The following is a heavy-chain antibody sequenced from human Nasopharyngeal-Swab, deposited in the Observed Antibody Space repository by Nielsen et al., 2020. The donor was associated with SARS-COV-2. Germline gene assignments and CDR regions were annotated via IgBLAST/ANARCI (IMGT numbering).Heavy chain of an antibody. CDR3: ATDYYGSGSYYNLYYYYGMDV. CDR1: GFTFSSYS. CDR2: ISSSSSTI. D-gene: IGHD3-10*01. V-gene: IGHV3-48*02. J-gene: IGHJ6*02. Sequence: GESLKISCAASGFTFSSYSMYWVRQAPGKGLEWVSYISSSSSTIYYADSVKGRFTISRDNAKNSLYLQMNSLRDEDTAVYYCATDYYGSGSYYNLYYYYGMDVWGQGTTVTVSS.